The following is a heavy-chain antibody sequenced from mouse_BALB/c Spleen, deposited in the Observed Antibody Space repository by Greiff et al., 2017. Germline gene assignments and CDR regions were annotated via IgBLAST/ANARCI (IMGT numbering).Heavy chain of an antibody. CDR1: GYTFTSYW. V-gene: IGHV1-7*01. D-gene: IGHD2-3*01. CDR2: INPSTGYT. J-gene: IGHJ3*01. Sequence: VQVVESGAELAKPGASVKMSCKASGYTFTSYWMHWVKQRPGQGLEWIGYINPSTGYTEYNQKFKDKATLTADKSSSTAYMQLSSLTSEDSAVYYCARKGDGYWAWFAYWGQGTLVTVSA. CDR3: ARKGDGYWAWFAY.